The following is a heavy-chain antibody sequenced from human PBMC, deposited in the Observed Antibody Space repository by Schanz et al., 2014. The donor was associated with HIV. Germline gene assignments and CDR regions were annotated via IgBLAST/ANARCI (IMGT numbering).Heavy chain of an antibody. CDR3: ARSPFNAMDV. V-gene: IGHV3-21*01. CDR2: ISGTNI. Sequence: VQLVESGGGVVQPGRSLRLSCAASGFTLKSFTMNWVRQSPGKGLEWISTISGTNIFYADSVIARFTVTRDDAQNSLHLHMNSLRDEDTAVYYCARSPFNAMDVWGQGTPVTVSS. J-gene: IGHJ6*02. CDR1: GFTLKSFT.